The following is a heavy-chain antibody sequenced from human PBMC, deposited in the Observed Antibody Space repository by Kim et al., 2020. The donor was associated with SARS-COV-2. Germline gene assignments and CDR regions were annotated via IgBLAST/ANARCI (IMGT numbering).Heavy chain of an antibody. CDR3: ARDRAFGDYDSSDY. Sequence: YADSIEGRFTISRDNSTNTLYLQRNSLRAEDTAVYYCARDRAFGDYDSSDYWGQGTLVTVSS. J-gene: IGHJ4*02. D-gene: IGHD3-22*01. V-gene: IGHV3-33*01.